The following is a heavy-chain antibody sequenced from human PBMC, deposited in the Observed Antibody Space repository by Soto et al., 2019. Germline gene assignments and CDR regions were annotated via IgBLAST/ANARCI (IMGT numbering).Heavy chain of an antibody. CDR2: ISGSGGTT. CDR3: ATTANGRFSAFDN. D-gene: IGHD3-10*01. J-gene: IGHJ3*02. Sequence: EVQLLESGGGLVQPGGSLRLSCAASGFTFSSYAMSWVRQAPGKGLEWVSAISGSGGTTYYADSVKGRFTLSRDNSKNTLYLQRNSLRAEDTAVYHCATTANGRFSAFDNWRQGTMVTVS. CDR1: GFTFSSYA. V-gene: IGHV3-23*01.